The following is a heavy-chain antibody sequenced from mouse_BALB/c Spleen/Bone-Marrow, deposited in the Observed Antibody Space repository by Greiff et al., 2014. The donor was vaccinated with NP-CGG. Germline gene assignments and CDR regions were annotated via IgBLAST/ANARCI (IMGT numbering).Heavy chain of an antibody. Sequence: VKLVESGAELVRPGTSVKVSCKASGYVFTNYLIEWVKQRPGQGLEWIGVINAGSGGTDYSEEFKGEATLTADKSSSTAYMQLSSLTSDDSAVYFCARSLTGKKTFDYWGQGTTLTVSS. CDR3: ARSLTGKKTFDY. V-gene: IGHV1-54*01. D-gene: IGHD4-1*01. CDR1: GYVFTNYL. J-gene: IGHJ2*01. CDR2: INAGSGGT.